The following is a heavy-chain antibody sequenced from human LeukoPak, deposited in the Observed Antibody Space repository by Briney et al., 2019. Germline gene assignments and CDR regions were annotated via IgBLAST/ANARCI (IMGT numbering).Heavy chain of an antibody. CDR3: ATRPAGGLYYGYYVYV. CDR2: ISGSGGST. J-gene: IGHJ6*03. Sequence: GGSLRLSCAASGFTFSSYAMSWVRQAPGKGLEWVSAISGSGGSTYYADSVKGRFTISRDNSKNTLYLQMNSLRAEDTAVYYCATRPAGGLYYGYYVYVWGKGTTVTVSS. CDR1: GFTFSSYA. D-gene: IGHD2-8*02. V-gene: IGHV3-23*01.